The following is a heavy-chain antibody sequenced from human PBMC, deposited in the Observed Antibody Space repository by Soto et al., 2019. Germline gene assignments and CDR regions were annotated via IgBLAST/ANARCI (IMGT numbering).Heavy chain of an antibody. Sequence: SQTLSPTRAISGDSVSSNSAAWNWNRQSPSRGLEWLGRTYYKAKWYNDYAVHAKSRITNNPDTSKNQLSLQLNSVTPEDTAVYYCARARVTKVRGVIYPFCGKDDWGQGTTVTVSS. J-gene: IGHJ6*02. CDR3: ARARVTKVRGVIYPFCGKDD. CDR1: GDSVSSNSAA. V-gene: IGHV6-1*01. D-gene: IGHD3-10*01. CDR2: TYYKAKWYN.